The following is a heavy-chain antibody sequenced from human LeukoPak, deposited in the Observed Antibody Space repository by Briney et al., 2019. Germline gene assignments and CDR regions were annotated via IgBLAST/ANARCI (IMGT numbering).Heavy chain of an antibody. J-gene: IGHJ4*02. D-gene: IGHD3-22*01. CDR2: INPNSGGT. CDR1: GYTFTGYY. CDR3: ARVSDFVYDSSGYYYFDY. Sequence: GASVKVSCKASGYTFTGYYMHWVRQAPGQGLEWMGWINPNSGGTNYAQKFQGRVTMTRDTSISTAYMELSSLRSEDTAVYYCARVSDFVYDSSGYYYFDYWGQGTLVTVSS. V-gene: IGHV1-2*02.